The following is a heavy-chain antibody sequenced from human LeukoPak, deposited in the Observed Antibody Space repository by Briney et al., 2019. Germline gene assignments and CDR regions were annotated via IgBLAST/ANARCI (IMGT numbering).Heavy chain of an antibody. CDR1: GFTFSSYA. V-gene: IGHV3-23*01. J-gene: IGHJ4*02. D-gene: IGHD3-10*01. Sequence: PGGSLRLSCAASGFTFSSYAMSWVRQAPGKGLEWVSAISGSGGSTYYADSVKGRFTISRDNSKNTLYLQMNSLRAEDTAVYYCAKEPEDYCGSGSSPYYFDYWGQGTLVTVSS. CDR3: AKEPEDYCGSGSSPYYFDY. CDR2: ISGSGGST.